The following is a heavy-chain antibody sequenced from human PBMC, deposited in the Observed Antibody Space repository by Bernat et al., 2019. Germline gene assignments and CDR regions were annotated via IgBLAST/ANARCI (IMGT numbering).Heavy chain of an antibody. J-gene: IGHJ2*01. V-gene: IGHV3-23*04. D-gene: IGHD3-10*01. CDR1: GFTFSNHA. CDR2: IGVTGGST. Sequence: VLLVESGGNLAQPGGSLRLSCVVSGFTFSNHAMSWVRQAPGRGLEWVSSIGVTGGSTYYADSVKGRFTISRDNPRNTLYLQTNSLRVEDTAVYFCARDVEKVLRGYFDLWGRGTLVTVSS. CDR3: ARDVEKVLRGYFDL.